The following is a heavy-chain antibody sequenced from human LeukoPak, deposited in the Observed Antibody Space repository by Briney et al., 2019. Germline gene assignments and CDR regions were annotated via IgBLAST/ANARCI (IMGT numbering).Heavy chain of an antibody. D-gene: IGHD3-10*01. V-gene: IGHV1-2*02. CDR1: GYTFTGSY. CDR2: INLNSGGT. J-gene: IGHJ5*02. CDR3: ARPSGGSGRWGDNWFDP. Sequence: ASVKVSCKASGYTFTGSYMHWVRQAPGQGLEWVGWINLNSGGTNYAQKFRGRVTMTRDTSISTAYMELSSLRSDDTAVYYCARPSGGSGRWGDNWFDPWGQGTLVTVSS.